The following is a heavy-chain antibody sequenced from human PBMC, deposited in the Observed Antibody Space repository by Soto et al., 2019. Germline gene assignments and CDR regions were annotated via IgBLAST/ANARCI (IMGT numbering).Heavy chain of an antibody. Sequence: QVQLVQSGAEVKKPGSSVKVSCKASGGTFSSYTISWVRQAPGQGLEWMGRIIPILGIANYAQKFQGRVTITADKSTSTAYMELSSLRSEDTAVYYCARETHYYGSGSPLDYWGQGTLLTVSS. D-gene: IGHD3-10*01. CDR2: IIPILGIA. CDR3: ARETHYYGSGSPLDY. V-gene: IGHV1-69*08. J-gene: IGHJ4*02. CDR1: GGTFSSYT.